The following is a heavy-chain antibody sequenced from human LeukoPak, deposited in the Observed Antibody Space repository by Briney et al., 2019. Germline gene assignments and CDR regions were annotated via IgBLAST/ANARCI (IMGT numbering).Heavy chain of an antibody. CDR3: ARTQGGDPYYYMDV. Sequence: SETLSLTCTVSGGSISSYYWSWVRQPPGKGLERIGYIYYSGSTNYNPSLKSRVTISVDTSKNQFSLKLSSVTAADTAVYYCARTQGGDPYYYMDVWGKGTTVTVSS. CDR1: GGSISSYY. J-gene: IGHJ6*03. D-gene: IGHD3-16*01. CDR2: IYYSGST. V-gene: IGHV4-59*08.